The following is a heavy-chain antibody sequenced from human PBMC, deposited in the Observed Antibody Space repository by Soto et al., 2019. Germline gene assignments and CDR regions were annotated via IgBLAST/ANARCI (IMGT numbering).Heavy chain of an antibody. J-gene: IGHJ4*02. V-gene: IGHV1-2*02. CDR3: VRDAPSHQSIFDL. CDR2: INLNDGGT. CDR1: GFTFTSSA. Sequence: ASVKVSCKASGFTFTSSAVQWVRQAPEQGLEWMGWINLNDGGTNSPRKFQGRLTMTRDKSITTVYMELSRLRSDDTAVYFCVRDAPSHQSIFDLWGPGTLVTVSS. D-gene: IGHD2-2*01.